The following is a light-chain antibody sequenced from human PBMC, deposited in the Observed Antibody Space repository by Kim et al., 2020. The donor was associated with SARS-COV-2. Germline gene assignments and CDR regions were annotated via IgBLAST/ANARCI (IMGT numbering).Light chain of an antibody. J-gene: IGKJ4*02. CDR1: QSVSSN. V-gene: IGKV3-15*01. Sequence: EIVMTQSPATLSVSPGERATLSCRASQSVSSNLAWYQQKPGQAPRLLIYGASTRATGIAARFSGSGSGTEFTLTISSLQSEDFAVYYCQHYNNWPPLTFGGGTKVDIK. CDR3: QHYNNWPPLT. CDR2: GAS.